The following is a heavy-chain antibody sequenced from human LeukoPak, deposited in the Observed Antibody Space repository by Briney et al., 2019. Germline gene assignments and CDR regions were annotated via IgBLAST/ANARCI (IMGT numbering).Heavy chain of an antibody. D-gene: IGHD3-22*01. CDR2: IYHSGST. CDR1: GGSISSGGYY. V-gene: IGHV4-30-2*01. J-gene: IGHJ4*02. CDR3: ARGAINYYDSSGFFDY. Sequence: SETLSLTCTVSGGSISSGGYYWSWIRQPPGKGLEWIGYIYHSGSTYYNPSLKSRVTISVDRSKNQFSLKLSSVTAADTAVYYCARGAINYYDSSGFFDYWGQGTLVTVSS.